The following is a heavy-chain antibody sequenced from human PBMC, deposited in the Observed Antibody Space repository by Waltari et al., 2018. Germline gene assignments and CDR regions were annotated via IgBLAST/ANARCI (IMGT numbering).Heavy chain of an antibody. CDR1: GYSIGSGYY. CDR2: IYHSGST. J-gene: IGHJ3*02. V-gene: IGHV4-38-2*01. CDR3: ALGDCSGGSCTDAFDI. D-gene: IGHD2-15*01. Sequence: QVQLQESGPGLVKPSETLSLTCAVSGYSIGSGYYWGWIRQPPGKGLEWIGSIYHSGSTYYNPSLKSRVTISVDTSKNQFSLKLSSVTAADTAVYYCALGDCSGGSCTDAFDIWGQGTMVTVSS.